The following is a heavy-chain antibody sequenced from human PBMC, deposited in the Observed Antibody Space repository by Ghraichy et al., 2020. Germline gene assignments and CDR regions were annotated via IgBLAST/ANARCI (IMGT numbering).Heavy chain of an antibody. Sequence: SCAASGFTFSSYAMSWVRQAPGKGLEWVSAISGSGGSTYYADSVKGRFTISRDNSKNTLYLQMNSLRAEDTAVYYCAKDMNALNWYFDLWGRGTLVTVSS. CDR2: ISGSGGST. J-gene: IGHJ2*01. V-gene: IGHV3-23*01. CDR1: GFTFSSYA. D-gene: IGHD2-2*01. CDR3: AKDMNALNWYFDL.